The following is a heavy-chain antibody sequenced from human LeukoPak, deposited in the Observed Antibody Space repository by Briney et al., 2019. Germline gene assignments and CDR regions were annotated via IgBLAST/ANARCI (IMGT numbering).Heavy chain of an antibody. CDR1: GFTFSTCS. CDR3: VSGTIVGARGADN. V-gene: IGHV3-21*01. D-gene: IGHD1-26*01. J-gene: IGHJ4*02. CDR2: ISGSSYHI. Sequence: PGGSLRLSCAASGFTFSTCSMKWVRQAPGKALEWVSSISGSSYHICCADSVEGRFTISRDNANNLLYLQMNSLRAEDTAVYYCVSGTIVGARGADNWGQGTLVTVSS.